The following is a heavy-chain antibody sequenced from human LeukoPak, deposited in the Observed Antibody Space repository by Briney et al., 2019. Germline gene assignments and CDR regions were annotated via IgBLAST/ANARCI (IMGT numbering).Heavy chain of an antibody. CDR1: GFTVSSNY. Sequence: GGSLRLSCAASGFTVSSNYMSWVRQAPGKGLEWVSVIYSGGSTYYADSVKGRFTISRDNSKNTLYLQMNSLRAEDTAVYYCARGGYYDFWSGYEHFDDWGQGTLVTVSS. CDR2: IYSGGST. D-gene: IGHD3-3*01. J-gene: IGHJ4*02. V-gene: IGHV3-53*01. CDR3: ARGGYYDFWSGYEHFDD.